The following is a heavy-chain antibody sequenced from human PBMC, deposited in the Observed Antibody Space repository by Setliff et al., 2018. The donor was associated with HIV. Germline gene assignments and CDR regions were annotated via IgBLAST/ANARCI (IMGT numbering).Heavy chain of an antibody. CDR1: GGSFSSGIYY. V-gene: IGHV4-61*02. CDR3: AGITVVTPYYFDY. Sequence: SETLSLTCTVSGGSFSSGIYYWSWIRQPAGKGLEWIGRIYTSGSTNYNPSLKSRVTISTDTSKNQFSLKLNSVTAADTAVYYCAGITVVTPYYFDYWGQGTLVTV. CDR2: IYTSGST. J-gene: IGHJ4*02. D-gene: IGHD2-21*02.